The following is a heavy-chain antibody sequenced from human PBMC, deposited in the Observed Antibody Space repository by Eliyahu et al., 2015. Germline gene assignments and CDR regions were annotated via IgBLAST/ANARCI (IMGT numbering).Heavy chain of an antibody. D-gene: IGHD3-10*01. J-gene: IGHJ5*02. CDR2: ISYDEGNK. V-gene: IGHV3-30*01. CDR3: AKGSYYTYNWFDP. Sequence: QVQLVESGGGVVQPGRSLRLXCAASGFXFSXXAMHWGPQAPGKGLEWVAAISYDEGNKYYADSVKGRFTISRDNSKDTLCLQMNSLRAEDTAVYYCAKGSYYTYNWFDPWGQGTLVTVSS. CDR1: GFXFSXXA.